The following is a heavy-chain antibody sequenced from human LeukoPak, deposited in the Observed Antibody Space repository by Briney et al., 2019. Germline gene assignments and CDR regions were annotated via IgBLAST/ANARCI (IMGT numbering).Heavy chain of an antibody. CDR1: GYTFTGYY. CDR2: INPNSGGT. D-gene: IGHD3-10*01. J-gene: IGHJ6*04. V-gene: IGHV1-2*02. Sequence: ASVKVSCKASGYTFTGYYMHGVRQAPGQGLEWMGWINPNSGGTNYAQKFHGRVTMTRDNYISTAYMELSRLRSDGTVVYYCARVGDYGSGSYYYYGMDVWGKGTTVTVSS. CDR3: ARVGDYGSGSYYYYGMDV.